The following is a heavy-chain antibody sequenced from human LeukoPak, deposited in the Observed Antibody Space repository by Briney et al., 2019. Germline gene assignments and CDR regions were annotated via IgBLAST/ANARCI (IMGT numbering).Heavy chain of an antibody. J-gene: IGHJ5*02. CDR1: GGSISSSSYY. V-gene: IGHV4-61*05. D-gene: IGHD3-3*01. CDR2: IYYSGST. Sequence: PSETLSLTCTVSGGSISSSSYYWGWIRQPPGKGLEWIGYIYYSGSTNYNPSLKSRVTISVDTSKNQFSLKLSSVTAADTAVYYCARAGYYDFWSGSTGWFDPWGQGTLVTVSS. CDR3: ARAGYYDFWSGSTGWFDP.